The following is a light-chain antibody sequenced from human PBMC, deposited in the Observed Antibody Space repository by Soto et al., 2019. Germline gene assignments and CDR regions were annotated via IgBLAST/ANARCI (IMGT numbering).Light chain of an antibody. V-gene: IGKV3-15*01. CDR3: QQFYSWPYT. J-gene: IGKJ2*01. Sequence: EIGMTQSPATLSVSPGERATLSCRASPSVSSYLAWYQQKPVQPPRLLIYTTSSRATGIPARFSGSGSGTEFTRTISSLQSEDFAVYYCQQFYSWPYTFGQGTKLEIK. CDR2: TTS. CDR1: PSVSSY.